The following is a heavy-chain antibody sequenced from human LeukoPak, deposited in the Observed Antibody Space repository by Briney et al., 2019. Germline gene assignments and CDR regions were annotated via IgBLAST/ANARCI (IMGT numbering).Heavy chain of an antibody. CDR3: VKDRQFLWVGET. CDR2: ISTSGGTT. Sequence: QTGGSLTLSCAASGFNFSSSAMSWVRQAPGKGLEWVSGISTSGGTTFYADSENGRVTISRDKSETTLYLQLSRLRAGDTAVYFCVKDRQFLWVGETWGQGTLVTVSS. CDR1: GFNFSSSA. J-gene: IGHJ4*02. V-gene: IGHV3-23*01. D-gene: IGHD3-10*01.